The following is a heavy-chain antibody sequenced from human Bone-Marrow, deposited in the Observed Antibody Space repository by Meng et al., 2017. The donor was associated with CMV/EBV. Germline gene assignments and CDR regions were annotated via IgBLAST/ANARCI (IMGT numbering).Heavy chain of an antibody. Sequence: CAAPGISLTTYSISWVRQAPGKGLEWVSAIRASGDSKHYADSVKSRLTLSRDNSKNTVHLQMSSLRAEDTAVYYCATLEWFLPTPGYWGQGTLVTVSS. J-gene: IGHJ4*02. CDR3: ATLEWFLPTPGY. CDR1: GISLTTYS. CDR2: IRASGDSK. V-gene: IGHV3-23*01. D-gene: IGHD3-3*01.